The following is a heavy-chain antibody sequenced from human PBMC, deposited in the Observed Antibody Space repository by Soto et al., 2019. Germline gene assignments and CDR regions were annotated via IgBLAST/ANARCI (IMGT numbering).Heavy chain of an antibody. V-gene: IGHV1-18*01. J-gene: IGHJ5*02. CDR1: GYTFTTYG. CDR2: ISPYDGNT. CDR3: PRDPHEFWRSYWFDP. D-gene: IGHD3-3*01. Sequence: ASVKVSCKTSGYTFTTYGINWVRQAPGQGLELMGWISPYDGNTTYAEKFQGRVTLTTDTSTTTAYMELRSLRSDDTAIYYCPRDPHEFWRSYWFDPWGQGTPVTVSS.